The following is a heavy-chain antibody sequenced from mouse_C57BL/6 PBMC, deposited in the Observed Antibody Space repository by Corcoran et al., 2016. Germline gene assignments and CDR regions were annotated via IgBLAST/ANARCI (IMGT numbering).Heavy chain of an antibody. V-gene: IGHV1-81*01. CDR3: ARVGENYFDY. J-gene: IGHJ2*01. Sequence: QVQLQQSGAELARPGASVKLSCKASGYTFTSYGISWVKQRTGQGLECIGEIYPRSGNTYYNEKFKGKATLTADKSSSTAYMELRSLTSEDSAVYFCARVGENYFDYWGQGTTLTVSS. CDR1: GYTFTSYG. CDR2: IYPRSGNT.